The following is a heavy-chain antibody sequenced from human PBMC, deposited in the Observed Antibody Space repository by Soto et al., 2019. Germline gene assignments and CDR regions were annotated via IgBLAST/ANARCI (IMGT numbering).Heavy chain of an antibody. D-gene: IGHD2-15*01. Sequence: SETPSITCTVSGGSICSSSYYWGWIRQPPGKGLEWIGSIYYSGSTYYNPSLKSRVTISVDTSKNQFSLKLSSVTAADTAVYYCARHGGYCSGGSCHGGAFDIWGQGTMVTVSS. CDR3: ARHGGYCSGGSCHGGAFDI. V-gene: IGHV4-39*01. J-gene: IGHJ3*02. CDR2: IYYSGST. CDR1: GGSICSSSYY.